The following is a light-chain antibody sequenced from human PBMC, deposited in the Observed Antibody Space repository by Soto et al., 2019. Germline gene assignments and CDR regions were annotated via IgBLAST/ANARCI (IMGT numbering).Light chain of an antibody. CDR3: CSYAGSSTSVV. CDR1: CRDVGSYNL. Sequence: QSAVTQPASVSGSPGQSITISCTGTCRDVGSYNLVSWSQQHSGKAPELMVSEGSKRPLGVSNRFSGSKSCNTAALTLSGLLAEDEADYYCCSYAGSSTSVVFGGGTKLTVL. CDR2: EGS. J-gene: IGLJ2*01. V-gene: IGLV2-23*01.